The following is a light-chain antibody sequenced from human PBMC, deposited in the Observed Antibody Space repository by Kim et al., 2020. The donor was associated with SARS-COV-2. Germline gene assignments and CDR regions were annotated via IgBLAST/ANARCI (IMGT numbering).Light chain of an antibody. Sequence: LSPGDRATLICRASQSVGTYLAWYQQKPGQAPRLLIYDASNRATGIPTRFSARGSWTDFTLTIDSLEPEDSAIYYCQQRSTWPWTFGQGTKVDIK. J-gene: IGKJ1*01. CDR1: QSVGTY. CDR3: QQRSTWPWT. V-gene: IGKV3-11*01. CDR2: DAS.